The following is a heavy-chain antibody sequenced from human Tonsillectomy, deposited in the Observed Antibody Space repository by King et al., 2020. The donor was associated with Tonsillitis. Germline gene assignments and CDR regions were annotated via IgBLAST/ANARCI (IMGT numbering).Heavy chain of an antibody. CDR2: IKQDGSEK. V-gene: IGHV3-7*01. Sequence: VQLVESGGGLVQPGGCLRLSCAASGFTFSSYWMSWVRQAPGKGLEWVANIKQDGSEKYYVDSVKGRFTISRDNAKNSLYLQMNSLRAEDTAVYYCAGQLLPYNWFDPWGQGTLVTVSS. CDR3: AGQLLPYNWFDP. CDR1: GFTFSSYW. D-gene: IGHD2-15*01. J-gene: IGHJ5*02.